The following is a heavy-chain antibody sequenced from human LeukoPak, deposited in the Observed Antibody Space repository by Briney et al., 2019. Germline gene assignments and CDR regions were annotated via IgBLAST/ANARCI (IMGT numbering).Heavy chain of an antibody. CDR1: GFTFSSYW. CDR3: ARDWFDGDYDRFDY. CDR2: INQDGSQK. V-gene: IGHV3-7*03. D-gene: IGHD4-17*01. Sequence: GGSLRLSCAVSGFTFSSYWMSWFRQAPWKGLEWVANINQDGSQKFSVDSVKGRFTISRDNAKNSLSLQMNSLRVEDTAVYYCARDWFDGDYDRFDYWGQGTLVTVSS. J-gene: IGHJ4*02.